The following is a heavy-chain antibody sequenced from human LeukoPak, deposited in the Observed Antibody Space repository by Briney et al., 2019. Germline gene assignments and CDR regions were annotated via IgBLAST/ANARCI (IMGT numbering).Heavy chain of an antibody. J-gene: IGHJ6*02. D-gene: IGHD1-26*01. CDR2: INWNGGGT. CDR1: GFTFKDYG. V-gene: IGHV3-9*01. Sequence: PGRSLRLSCAATGFTFKDYGMHWVRQPPGKGLEWVSSINWNGGGTDYADSVKGRFTISRDNAKNSLYLQLSSLRPEDTALYYCAKHMRATNTYSFFGLDDWGQGTTVTVSS. CDR3: AKHMRATNTYSFFGLDD.